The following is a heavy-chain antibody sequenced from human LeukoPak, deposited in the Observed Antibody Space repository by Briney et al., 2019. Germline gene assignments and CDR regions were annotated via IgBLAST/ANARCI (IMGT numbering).Heavy chain of an antibody. CDR2: ISYDGSNK. CDR1: GFTFSSYA. V-gene: IGHV3-30*04. Sequence: GGSLRLSCAASGFTFSSYAMHWVRQAPGKGLEWVAVISYDGSNKYYADSVKGRFTISRDNSKNTLYLQMNSLRAEDTAVYYCARDPRPGITVGATPGYWGQGTLVTVSS. J-gene: IGHJ4*02. D-gene: IGHD1-14*01. CDR3: ARDPRPGITVGATPGY.